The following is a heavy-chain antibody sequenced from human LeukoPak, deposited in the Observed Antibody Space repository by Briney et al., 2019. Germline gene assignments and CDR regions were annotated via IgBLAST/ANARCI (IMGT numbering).Heavy chain of an antibody. Sequence: ASVKVSCKASGYTFTSYYMHWVRQAPGQGLEWMGWINPNSGGTNYAQRFQGRVTMTRDTSISTAYMELSRLRSDDTAVYYCARSQWLVNPFDYWGQGTLVTVSS. CDR1: GYTFTSYY. CDR3: ARSQWLVNPFDY. CDR2: INPNSGGT. V-gene: IGHV1-2*02. J-gene: IGHJ4*02. D-gene: IGHD6-19*01.